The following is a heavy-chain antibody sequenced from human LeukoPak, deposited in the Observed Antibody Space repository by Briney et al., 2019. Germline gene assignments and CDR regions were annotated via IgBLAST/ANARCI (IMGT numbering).Heavy chain of an antibody. V-gene: IGHV1-2*02. CDR3: ARDYYGSGSYYWFDP. Sequence: ASVNVSCKASGYTFTGYYMHWGRQAPGQGLEWMGWINPNSGGTNYAQKFQGRVTMTRDTSISTAYMELSGLRSDDTAVYYCARDYYGSGSYYWFDPWGQGTLVTVSS. J-gene: IGHJ5*02. D-gene: IGHD3-10*01. CDR2: INPNSGGT. CDR1: GYTFTGYY.